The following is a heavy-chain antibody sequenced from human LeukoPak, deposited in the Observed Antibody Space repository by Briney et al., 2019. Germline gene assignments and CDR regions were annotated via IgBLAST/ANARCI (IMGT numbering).Heavy chain of an antibody. CDR2: ISSSSTI. CDR3: ASRGIMGYSGSYLDAFDI. CDR1: GFTFSSYS. J-gene: IGHJ3*02. D-gene: IGHD1-26*01. Sequence: GGSLRLSCAASGFTFSSYSMNWVRQAPGKGLEWVSYISSSSTIYYADSVKGRFTISRDNAKNSLYLQMNSLRAEDTVVYYCASRGIMGYSGSYLDAFDIWGQGTMVTVSS. V-gene: IGHV3-48*01.